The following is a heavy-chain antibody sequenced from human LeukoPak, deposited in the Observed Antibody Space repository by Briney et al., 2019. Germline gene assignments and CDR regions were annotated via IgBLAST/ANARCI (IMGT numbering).Heavy chain of an antibody. Sequence: ESGPTVVKLTQTLTLPCTFSGFSLSTSGGGVGWIRQPPGKALEWLALIYWDDDKRYSPSLKSRITITKDTSKNQVVLTMTNMDPVDTATYYWAHTVSAGSLDYWGQGTLVTVSS. CDR3: AHTVSAGSLDY. V-gene: IGHV2-5*02. CDR1: GFSLSTSGGG. D-gene: IGHD6-13*01. CDR2: IYWDDDK. J-gene: IGHJ4*02.